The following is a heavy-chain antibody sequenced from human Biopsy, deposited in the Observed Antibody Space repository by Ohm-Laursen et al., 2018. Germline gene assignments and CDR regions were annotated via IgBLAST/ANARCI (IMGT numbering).Heavy chain of an antibody. D-gene: IGHD4-23*01. J-gene: IGHJ3*02. CDR1: GFIFSNYA. CDR2: TGTNK. Sequence: SLRLSCAASGFIFSNYAMSWVRQAPGKVLEWVSGTGTNKHYADSVEGRFTISRDNSKNTLYLQMINLRADGTAVYYCAKDHFPGNSQWYAFDIWGQGTPVTVSS. CDR3: AKDHFPGNSQWYAFDI. V-gene: IGHV3-23*01.